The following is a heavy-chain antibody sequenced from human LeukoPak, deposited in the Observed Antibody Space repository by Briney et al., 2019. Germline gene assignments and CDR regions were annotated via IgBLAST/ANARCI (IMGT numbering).Heavy chain of an antibody. Sequence: GGSLRLSCAASGFTLSSYAMSWVRQAPGKGLEWVSSLSGTGISTYYADSVKGRFTIARDNSKNTLYLQMNSLRAEDTAVYYCAKAPTRVTSSNYFDYWGQGTLVTVSS. CDR3: AKAPTRVTSSNYFDY. J-gene: IGHJ4*02. CDR1: GFTLSSYA. CDR2: LSGTGIST. D-gene: IGHD2-21*02. V-gene: IGHV3-23*01.